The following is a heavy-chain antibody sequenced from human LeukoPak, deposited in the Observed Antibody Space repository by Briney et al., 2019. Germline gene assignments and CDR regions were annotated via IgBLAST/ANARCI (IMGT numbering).Heavy chain of an antibody. D-gene: IGHD1-20*01. J-gene: IGHJ2*01. V-gene: IGHV3-23*01. CDR2: ISGSGGST. CDR3: AKRWGITGTTYFDL. Sequence: GGSLRLSCAASGFTFSSYAMSWFPQAPGKGLAWVSAISGSGGSTYYADSVKGRFTISRDNSKNTLYLQMNSLRAEDTAVYYCAKRWGITGTTYFDLWGRGTLVTVSS. CDR1: GFTFSSYA.